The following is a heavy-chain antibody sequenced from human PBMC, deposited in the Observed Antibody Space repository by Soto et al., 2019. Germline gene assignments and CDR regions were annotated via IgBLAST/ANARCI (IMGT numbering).Heavy chain of an antibody. CDR3: ARDIVVVPAAIAHYYYYGMDV. CDR1: GFTFSSYS. V-gene: IGHV3-21*03. CDR2: ISSSSSYI. J-gene: IGHJ6*02. Sequence: GVLRLSCAASGFTFSSYSMNWVRQAPGKGLEWVSSISSSSSYIYYADSVKGRFTISRDNAKNSLYLQMNSLRAEDTAVYYCARDIVVVPAAIAHYYYYGMDVWGQGTTVTVSS. D-gene: IGHD2-2*01.